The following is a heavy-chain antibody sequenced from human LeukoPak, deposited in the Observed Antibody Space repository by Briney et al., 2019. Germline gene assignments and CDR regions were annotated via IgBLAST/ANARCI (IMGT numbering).Heavy chain of an antibody. CDR1: GGTCSSYA. J-gene: IGHJ4*02. V-gene: IGHV1-69*05. CDR3: ASHPGYCSGGSCYYYYFDY. CDR2: IIPIFGTA. D-gene: IGHD2-15*01. Sequence: SVKVSCKASGGTCSSYAISWVRQAPGQGLEWMGRIIPIFGTANYAQKFQGRVTITTDESTSTAYMELSSLRSEGTAVYYCASHPGYCSGGSCYYYYFDYWGQGTLVTVSS.